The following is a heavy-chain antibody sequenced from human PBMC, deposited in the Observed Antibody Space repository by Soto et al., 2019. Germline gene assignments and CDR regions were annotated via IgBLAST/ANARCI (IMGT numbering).Heavy chain of an antibody. CDR1: GFTFSSYD. J-gene: IGHJ4*02. D-gene: IGHD3-3*01. V-gene: IGHV3-13*01. CDR3: ARGDFWSGYYPEYYFDY. CDR2: IGTAGDT. Sequence: PGGSLRLSCAASGFTFSSYDMHWVRQATGKGLEWVSAIGTAGDTYYPGSVKGRFTISRENAKNSLYLQMNSLRAEDTAVYYCARGDFWSGYYPEYYFDYWGQGTLVTVSS.